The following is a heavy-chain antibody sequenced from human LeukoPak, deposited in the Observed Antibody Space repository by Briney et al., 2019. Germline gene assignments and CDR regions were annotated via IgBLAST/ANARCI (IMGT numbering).Heavy chain of an antibody. CDR2: IYSGGST. CDR1: EFSVGSNY. D-gene: IGHD6-13*01. J-gene: IGHJ6*03. V-gene: IGHV3-66*01. Sequence: PGGSLRLSCAASEFSVGSNYMTWVRQAPGKGLEWVSLIYSGGSTYYADSVKGRFTISRDNSKNTLYLQMNSLRAEDTAVYYCARAESGSSWYYYYYYYMDVWGKGTTVTVSS. CDR3: ARAESGSSWYYYYYYYMDV.